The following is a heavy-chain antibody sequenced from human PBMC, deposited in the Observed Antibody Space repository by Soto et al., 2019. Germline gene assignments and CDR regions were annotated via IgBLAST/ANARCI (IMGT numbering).Heavy chain of an antibody. D-gene: IGHD6-19*01. V-gene: IGHV4-30-2*01. CDR3: ARAGGLGAVAVDY. CDR1: GGSISSGGYS. J-gene: IGHJ4*02. CDR2: IYHSGST. Sequence: QLQLQESGSGLVKPSQTLSLTCAVSGGSISSGGYSWSWIRQPPGKGMEWIGYIYHSGSTYYNPSLKSRVTISVDRSKNQFSLKLSSVTAADTAVYYCARAGGLGAVAVDYWGQGTLVTVSS.